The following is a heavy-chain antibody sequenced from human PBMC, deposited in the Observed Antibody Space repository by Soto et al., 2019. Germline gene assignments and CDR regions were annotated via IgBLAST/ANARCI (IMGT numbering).Heavy chain of an antibody. J-gene: IGHJ6*02. CDR1: GFTVSSYW. CDR2: IKQDGSEK. D-gene: IGHD4-17*01. CDR3: ASRKFDYGYYYYGMDV. Sequence: GGSLTLSCAASGFTVSSYWMSWVRQAPGKGLEWVANIKQDGSEKYYVDSVKGRFTISRDNAKNSLYLQMNSLRAEDTAVYYCASRKFDYGYYYYGMDVWGQGTTVTVSS. V-gene: IGHV3-7*01.